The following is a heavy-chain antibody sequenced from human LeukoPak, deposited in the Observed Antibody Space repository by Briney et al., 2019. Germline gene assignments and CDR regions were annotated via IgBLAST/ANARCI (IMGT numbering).Heavy chain of an antibody. CDR3: ARGPSSGYYYGWFDP. J-gene: IGHJ5*02. V-gene: IGHV3-64*01. Sequence: GGSLRLSCAASGFTFSSYAMHWVRQAPGKGLEYFSAISSNGGSTYYANSVKGRFTISRDNSKNTLYLQMGSLRAEDMAVYYCARGPSSGYYYGWFDPWGQGTLVTVSS. D-gene: IGHD3-22*01. CDR2: ISSNGGST. CDR1: GFTFSSYA.